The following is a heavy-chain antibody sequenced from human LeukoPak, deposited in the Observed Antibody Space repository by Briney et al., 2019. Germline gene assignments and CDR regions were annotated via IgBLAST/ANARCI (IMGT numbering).Heavy chain of an antibody. CDR2: IYPGDSDT. CDR3: ARVYGHYYYGMDV. Sequence: GESLQISCKGSGYIFTSYWIGWVRQMPGKGLEWMGIIYPGDSDTRYSPSFQGQVTISADKSISTAYLQWSSLKASDTAMYYCARVYGHYYYGMDVWGQGTTVTVSS. J-gene: IGHJ6*02. D-gene: IGHD3-10*01. CDR1: GYIFTSYW. V-gene: IGHV5-51*01.